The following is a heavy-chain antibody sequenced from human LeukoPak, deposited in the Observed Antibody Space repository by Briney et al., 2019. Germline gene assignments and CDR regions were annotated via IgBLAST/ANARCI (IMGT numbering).Heavy chain of an antibody. J-gene: IGHJ4*02. CDR1: GGSFSGYC. CDR2: INHSEST. V-gene: IGHV4-34*01. Sequence: SETLSLTCAVYGGSFSGYCWSWVRKPQGQGLEWIWVINHSESTNYNPSPKSRVTISVDTSKNQFSLKLSSVTAADTAVYYCARGNKARHYLLSLDYWGQGTLVTVSS. CDR3: ARGNKARHYLLSLDY. D-gene: IGHD2-15*01.